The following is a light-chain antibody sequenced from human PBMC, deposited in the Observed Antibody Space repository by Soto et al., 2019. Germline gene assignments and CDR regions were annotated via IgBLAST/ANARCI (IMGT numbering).Light chain of an antibody. Sequence: QSVLTQPASVSGSPGQSITISCTGTSSDVGGYNYVSWYQQHPGKAPKLMISDVSNRPSGVSNRFSGSKSGNTASLTISGRQAEDEAEYYCSSYTSSSTLYVFGTGTKVTVL. V-gene: IGLV2-14*01. J-gene: IGLJ1*01. CDR3: SSYTSSSTLYV. CDR2: DVS. CDR1: SSDVGGYNY.